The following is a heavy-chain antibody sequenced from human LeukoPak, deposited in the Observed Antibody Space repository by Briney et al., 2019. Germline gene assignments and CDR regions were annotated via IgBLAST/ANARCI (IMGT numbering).Heavy chain of an antibody. D-gene: IGHD3-22*01. CDR1: GGSFSGYY. CDR2: INHSGST. Sequence: SETLSLTCAVYGGSFSGYYWSWIRQPPGKGLEWIGEINHSGSTNYNPSLKSRVTISVDTSKNQFSLKLSSVTAADTAVYYCARHTPTYYYDSSGYYYYYYYMDVWGKGTTVTISS. J-gene: IGHJ6*03. CDR3: ARHTPTYYYDSSGYYYYYYYMDV. V-gene: IGHV4-34*01.